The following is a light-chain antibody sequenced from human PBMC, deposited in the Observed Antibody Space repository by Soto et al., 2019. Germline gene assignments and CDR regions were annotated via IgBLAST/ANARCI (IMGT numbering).Light chain of an antibody. CDR1: QIINNDY. CDR3: QQHGISHIT. V-gene: IGKV3-20*01. J-gene: IGKJ5*01. Sequence: VLTQSPGTLSLSPGGRATLSCRASQIINNDYLAWYQHKPGQAPRLLIYDASLRATGVPDRFSGSGSGTDFTLTLTRLEPDDSAVYSCQQHGISHITFGQGKRLEI. CDR2: DAS.